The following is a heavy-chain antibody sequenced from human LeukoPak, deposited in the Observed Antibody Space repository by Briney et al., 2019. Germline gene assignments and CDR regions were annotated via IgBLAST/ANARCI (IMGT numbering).Heavy chain of an antibody. CDR3: ARARYSSGWYAGGSWFDP. CDR2: MNPNSGNA. D-gene: IGHD6-19*01. Sequence: AVTVSCQASGYTFTSYDINWLRQATGQGVDGMGWMNPNSGNAGYAQKCQGKVTITRNTSISTAYMELSSLRSEDAAVYYWARARYSSGWYAGGSWFDPWGEGTLVTVSS. CDR1: GYTFTSYD. V-gene: IGHV1-8*01. J-gene: IGHJ5*02.